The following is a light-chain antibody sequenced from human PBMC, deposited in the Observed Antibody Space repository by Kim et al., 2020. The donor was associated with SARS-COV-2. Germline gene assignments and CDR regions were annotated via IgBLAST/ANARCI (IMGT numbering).Light chain of an antibody. CDR3: MQSTPFPRW. CDR1: QNLLLCNGNTF. CDR2: QVS. J-gene: IGKJ1*01. V-gene: IGKV2-24*01. Sequence: PVTIFCWFNQNLLLCNGNTFLRWLHLAPSQPPRLLVYQVSNRFSGVPDSFSGSGAGTEFTLKINRVEAKDIGVYYCMQSTPFPRWFCQVTRVDIK.